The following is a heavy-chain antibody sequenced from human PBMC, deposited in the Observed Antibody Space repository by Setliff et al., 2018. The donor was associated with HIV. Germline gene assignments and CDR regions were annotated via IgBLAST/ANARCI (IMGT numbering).Heavy chain of an antibody. CDR2: INHSGST. D-gene: IGHD3-10*01. CDR1: GGSFSGYY. CDR3: TRRGADSYYPRPLDV. Sequence: PSETLSLTCAVYGGSFSGYYWSWVRQPPGKGLEWIGEINHSGSTNYNPSLKSRVTVSVDTSKNQFSLKVSSVTAADTAIYYCTRRGADSYYPRPLDVWGKGTTVTVSS. V-gene: IGHV4-34*01. J-gene: IGHJ6*04.